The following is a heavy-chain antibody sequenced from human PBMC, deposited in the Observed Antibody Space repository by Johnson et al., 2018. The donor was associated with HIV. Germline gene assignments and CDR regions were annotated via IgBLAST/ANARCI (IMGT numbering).Heavy chain of an antibody. Sequence: VQLVESGGGVVQPGRSLRLSCAASGFGFSDYGLHWVRQAPGKGLEWVAVIWFDGSNKNYADSVKGRFTISRDNSKNTLLLKMNSLRAEETALYYFAKGGLYYDIVPLDIWGQGTMVTVSS. CDR3: AKGGLYYDIVPLDI. CDR1: GFGFSDYG. CDR2: IWFDGSNK. V-gene: IGHV3-33*06. J-gene: IGHJ3*02. D-gene: IGHD3-22*01.